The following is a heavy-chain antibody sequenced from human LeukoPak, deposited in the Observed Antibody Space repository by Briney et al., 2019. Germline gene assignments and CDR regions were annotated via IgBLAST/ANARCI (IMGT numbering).Heavy chain of an antibody. V-gene: IGHV3-21*01. CDR2: ISTTGSHT. Sequence: GGSLRLSCVASGFTFTDYSMNWVRQGPGKGPEWVSSISTTGSHTYYADSVKGRFTISRDNAENSLYLEMNSLRAEDTAVYYCARRAPSHDFDSWGQGTLVTVSS. CDR1: GFTFTDYS. CDR3: ARRAPSHDFDS. J-gene: IGHJ4*02.